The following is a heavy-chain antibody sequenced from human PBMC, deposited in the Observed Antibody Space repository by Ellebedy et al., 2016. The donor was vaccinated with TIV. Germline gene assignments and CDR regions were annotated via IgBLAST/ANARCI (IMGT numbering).Heavy chain of an antibody. J-gene: IGHJ5*02. Sequence: PGGSLRLSCAASGFPFSNYALTWVRQAPGKGLEWVAIVNGEGLYPFYADSVKGRFTISRDNAKNSLYLQMNSLRAEDTAVYYCARNWGPPWGQGTLVTVSS. CDR2: VNGEGLYP. CDR1: GFPFSNYA. CDR3: ARNWGPP. V-gene: IGHV3-21*01. D-gene: IGHD3-16*01.